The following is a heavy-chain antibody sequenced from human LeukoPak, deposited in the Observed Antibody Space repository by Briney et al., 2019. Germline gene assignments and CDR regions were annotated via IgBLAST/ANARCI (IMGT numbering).Heavy chain of an antibody. CDR3: ARDRWEAVGGY. CDR1: GFTFSSYA. D-gene: IGHD1-26*01. V-gene: IGHV3-30-3*01. Sequence: GGSLRLSCAASGFTFSSYAMHWVRQAPGKGLEWVAVISYDGSNKYYADSVKGRFTISRDNSKNTLYLQMNSLGAEDTAVYYCARDRWEAVGGYWGQGTLVTVSS. CDR2: ISYDGSNK. J-gene: IGHJ4*02.